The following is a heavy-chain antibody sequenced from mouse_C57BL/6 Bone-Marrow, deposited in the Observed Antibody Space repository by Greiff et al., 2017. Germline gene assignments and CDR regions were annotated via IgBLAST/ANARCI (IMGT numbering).Heavy chain of an antibody. CDR1: GYTFTDYE. J-gene: IGHJ2*01. CDR3: TITTVVADY. V-gene: IGHV1-15*01. Sequence: VQLQQSGAELVRPGASVTLSCKASGYTFTDYEMHWVKQTPVHGLEWIGAIDPETGGTAYNQKFKGKAILTADKSSSTAYMELRSLTSADSAVCYCTITTVVADYWGQGTTLTVSS. CDR2: IDPETGGT. D-gene: IGHD1-1*01.